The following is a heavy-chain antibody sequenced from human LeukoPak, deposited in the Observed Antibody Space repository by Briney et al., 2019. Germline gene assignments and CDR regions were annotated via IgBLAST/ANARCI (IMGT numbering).Heavy chain of an antibody. V-gene: IGHV3-21*06. D-gene: IGHD2-8*02. Sequence: GGSLRLSCAASGFTFSSYSMNWVRQAPGKGLEWVSSLSSSSSYIFYADSVKGRFTISRDNAKNSLYLQMNSLRAEDTAVYYCATEVVSRDTSDYWGQGTLVTVSS. CDR2: LSSSSSYI. J-gene: IGHJ4*02. CDR3: ATEVVSRDTSDY. CDR1: GFTFSSYS.